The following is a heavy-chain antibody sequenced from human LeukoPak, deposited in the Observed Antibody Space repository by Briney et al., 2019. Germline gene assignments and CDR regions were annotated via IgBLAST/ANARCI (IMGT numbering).Heavy chain of an antibody. CDR2: IYTSGST. D-gene: IGHD3-22*01. CDR1: GGSISSYY. J-gene: IGHJ4*02. CDR3: ARDRWYYDSSGPRLDY. Sequence: SETLSLTCTVSGGSISSYYWSWIRQPAGKGLEWIGRIYTSGSTNYNPSPKSRVTMSVDTSKNQFSLKLSSVTAADTAVYYCARDRWYYDSSGPRLDYWGQGTLVTVSS. V-gene: IGHV4-4*07.